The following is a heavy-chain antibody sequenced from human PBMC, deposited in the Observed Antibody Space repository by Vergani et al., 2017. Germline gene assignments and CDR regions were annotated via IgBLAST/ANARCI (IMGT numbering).Heavy chain of an antibody. CDR2: IIPIFGTA. CDR1: GYSFIDYY. Sequence: QVHLVQSGVEVKKPGASVKISCRASGYSFIDYYIHWIRQAPGQGLEWMGGIIPIFGTANYAQKFQGRVTITADESTSTAYMELSSLRSEDTAVYYCARIIVVVPAHHPRSPYYYYMDVWGKGTTVTVSS. CDR3: ARIIVVVPAHHPRSPYYYYMDV. V-gene: IGHV1-69*01. D-gene: IGHD2-2*01. J-gene: IGHJ6*03.